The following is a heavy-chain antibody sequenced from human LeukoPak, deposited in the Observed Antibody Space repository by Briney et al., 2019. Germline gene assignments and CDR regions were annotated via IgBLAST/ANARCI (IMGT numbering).Heavy chain of an antibody. CDR1: GVSISSGSYY. CDR2: IYKSGNT. CDR3: ASSLYRGAADAFDI. J-gene: IGHJ3*02. Sequence: PSETLSLTCTVSGVSISSGSYYWSWIRQPAGKGLEWVGRIYKSGNTNYNPSLKSRVTISEDTSKNQFSLKLTSVTAADTAVYFCASSLYRGAADAFDIWAKGQWSPSLQ. D-gene: IGHD3-10*01. V-gene: IGHV4-61*02.